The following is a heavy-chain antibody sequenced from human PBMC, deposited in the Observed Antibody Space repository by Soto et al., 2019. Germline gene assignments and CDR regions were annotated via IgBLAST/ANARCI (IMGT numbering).Heavy chain of an antibody. CDR1: GYTFTGYY. V-gene: IGHV1-2*02. J-gene: IGHJ4*02. CDR3: ARSTLGPPSGSYRANFDY. Sequence: ASVKVSCKASGYTFTGYYMHWVRQAPGQGLEWMGWINPNSGGTNYAQKFQGRVTMTRDTSISTAYMELSRLRSDDTAVYYCARSTLGPPSGSYRANFDYWGQGTLVTVSS. CDR2: INPNSGGT. D-gene: IGHD1-26*01.